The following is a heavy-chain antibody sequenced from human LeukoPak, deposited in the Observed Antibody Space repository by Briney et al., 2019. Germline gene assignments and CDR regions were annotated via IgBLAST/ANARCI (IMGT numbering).Heavy chain of an antibody. CDR1: GYTFTSYD. D-gene: IGHD3-22*01. CDR3: ATRHYYDSSGYLGLYAFDI. CDR2: MNPNSGNT. V-gene: IGHV1-8*01. J-gene: IGHJ3*02. Sequence: ASVKVSCKASGYTFTSYDINWVRQATGQGLEWMGWMNPNSGNTGYAQKFQGRVTMTRNTSISTAYMERSSLRSEDTAVYYCATRHYYDSSGYLGLYAFDIWGQGTMVTVSS.